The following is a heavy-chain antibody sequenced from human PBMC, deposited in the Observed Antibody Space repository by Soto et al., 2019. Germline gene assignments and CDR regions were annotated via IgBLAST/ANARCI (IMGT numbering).Heavy chain of an antibody. CDR1: GFTFSSYW. Sequence: EVQLVESGGGLVQPGGSLRLSCAASGFTFSSYWMHWVRQAPGKGLVWVSRINSDGSSTSYADSVKGRFTISRDNAKNTLYLQMNSLRAEDTAVYYCARAHYDFWSGYKTGYYFDYWGQGTLVTVSS. V-gene: IGHV3-74*01. CDR2: INSDGSST. J-gene: IGHJ4*02. D-gene: IGHD3-3*01. CDR3: ARAHYDFWSGYKTGYYFDY.